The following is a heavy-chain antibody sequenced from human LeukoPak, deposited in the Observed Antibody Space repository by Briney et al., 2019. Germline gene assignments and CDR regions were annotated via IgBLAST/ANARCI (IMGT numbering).Heavy chain of an antibody. CDR2: INSDGSRT. CDR3: ARGYGDWFDP. CDR1: GFTFSTYW. V-gene: IGHV3-74*01. J-gene: IGHJ5*02. Sequence: PGGSLRLSCAASGFTFSTYWMHWVRQAPGKGLVWVSRINSDGSRTTYADSVKGRFTISRDNAKNTLYLQMNSLRTEDTAVYYCARGYGDWFDPWGQGTLVTVSS. D-gene: IGHD4-17*01.